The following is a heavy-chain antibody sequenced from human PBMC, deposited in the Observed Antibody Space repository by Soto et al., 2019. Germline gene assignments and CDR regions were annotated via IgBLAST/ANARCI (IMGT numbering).Heavy chain of an antibody. CDR2: IKQDGSEK. V-gene: IGHV3-7*03. J-gene: IGHJ4*02. CDR1: GFTFSNAW. CDR3: VPRKGDPFT. Sequence: GGSLRLSCAASGFTFSNAWMTWVRQAPGKGLEWVANIKQDGSEKYYADSVKGRFTISRDNSKNTLSLQMNSLRVEDSAVYYCVPRKGDPFTWGPGTLVTVSS. D-gene: IGHD3-16*01.